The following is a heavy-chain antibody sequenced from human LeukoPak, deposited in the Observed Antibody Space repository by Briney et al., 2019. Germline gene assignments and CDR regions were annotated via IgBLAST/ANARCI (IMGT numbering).Heavy chain of an antibody. CDR1: GYTFTGYY. J-gene: IGHJ6*03. CDR2: INPNSGGT. V-gene: IGHV1-2*02. D-gene: IGHD6-13*01. Sequence: ASVKVSCKASGYTFTGYYMHWVRQAPGQGLEWMGWINPNSGGTNYAQKFQGRVTMTGDTSISTAYMELSRLRSDDTAVYYCARGVAAAGKDPSHYYYMDVWGKGTTVTVSS. CDR3: ARGVAAAGKDPSHYYYMDV.